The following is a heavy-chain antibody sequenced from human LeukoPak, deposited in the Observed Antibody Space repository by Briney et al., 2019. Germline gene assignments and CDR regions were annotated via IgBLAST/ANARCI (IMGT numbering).Heavy chain of an antibody. V-gene: IGHV4-4*02. Sequence: KSSETLSLTCAVSGGSISSSNWWSWVRQPPGKGLEWIGEIYHSGSTNYNPSLKSRVTISVDTSKNQFSLKLSSVTAADTAVYYCARAYYYGSGSYGLDYWGQGTLVTVSS. CDR3: ARAYYYGSGSYGLDY. D-gene: IGHD3-10*01. CDR1: GGSISSSNW. J-gene: IGHJ4*02. CDR2: IYHSGST.